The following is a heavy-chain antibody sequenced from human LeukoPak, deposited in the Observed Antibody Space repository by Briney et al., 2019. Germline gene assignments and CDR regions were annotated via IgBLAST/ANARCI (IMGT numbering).Heavy chain of an antibody. CDR1: GFTFSSYG. CDR2: IWYDGTNK. J-gene: IGHJ4*02. V-gene: IGHV3-33*01. CDR3: ARENYDSRGPSDY. D-gene: IGHD3-22*01. Sequence: PGGSLRLSCAASGFTFSSYGMHWVRQAPGKGLERVAVIWYDGTNKYYADSVKGRFTISRDNSKNTLFLQMNSLRAEDTAVYYCARENYDSRGPSDYWGQGTLVTVSS.